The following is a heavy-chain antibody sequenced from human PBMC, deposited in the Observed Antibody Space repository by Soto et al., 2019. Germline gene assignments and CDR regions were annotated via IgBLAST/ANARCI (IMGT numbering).Heavy chain of an antibody. CDR3: ATLRYFDSLLPGFDY. CDR1: GFIFSSFW. J-gene: IGHJ4*02. CDR2: IKQDGSEK. D-gene: IGHD3-9*01. V-gene: IGHV3-7*01. Sequence: GGSLRLSCAASGFIFSSFWMTWVRQAPGKGLEWVANIKQDGSEKYYVDSVKGRFTISRDNAKNSLFLQMNSLTAEDTAVYYCATLRYFDSLLPGFDYWGQRTLVTVSS.